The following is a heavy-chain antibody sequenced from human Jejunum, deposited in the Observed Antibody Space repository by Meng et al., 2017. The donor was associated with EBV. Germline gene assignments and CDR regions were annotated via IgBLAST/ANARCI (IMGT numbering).Heavy chain of an antibody. J-gene: IGHJ4*02. CDR3: ARDSSGYHAHDKVSDY. Sequence: QVQLVQCGVGVQEPGAPGKVSCKPSGYPFTSYGISWVRQAPGHGPEWMGWITVYNGNTNYAPRLQGRVTMTTDISTSTAYMELRSLRSDDTAVYYCARDSSGYHAHDKVSDYWGQGTLVTVSS. CDR1: GYPFTSYG. CDR2: ITVYNGNT. D-gene: IGHD2-15*01. V-gene: IGHV1-18*01.